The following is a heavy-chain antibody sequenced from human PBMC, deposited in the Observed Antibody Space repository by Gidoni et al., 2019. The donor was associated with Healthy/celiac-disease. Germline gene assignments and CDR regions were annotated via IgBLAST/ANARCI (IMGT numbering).Heavy chain of an antibody. J-gene: IGHJ4*02. V-gene: IGHV3-13*01. Sequence: EVQLVESGGGLVQPGGSLRLSCAASGFTFSSYDMRWVRQATGKGLECVSAIGTAGDTYYPGAVKGRVTISRENAKNSLYLQMNSLRAGDTAVYYCARVGAVAGTMYDYWGQGTLVTVSS. CDR3: ARVGAVAGTMYDY. CDR2: IGTAGDT. CDR1: GFTFSSYD. D-gene: IGHD6-19*01.